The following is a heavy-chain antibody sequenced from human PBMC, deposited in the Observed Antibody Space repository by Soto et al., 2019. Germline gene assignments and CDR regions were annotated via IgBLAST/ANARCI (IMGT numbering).Heavy chain of an antibody. V-gene: IGHV1-46*03. CDR3: ARQFRIAAAGTWFGY. CDR1: GYTFTSYY. Sequence: GASVKVSCKASGYTFTSYYMHWVRQAPGQGLEWMGIINPSGGSTSYAQKFQGRVTMTRDTSTSTVYMELSSLRSEDTAVYYCARQFRIAAAGTWFGYWGQGTLVTVSS. D-gene: IGHD6-13*01. J-gene: IGHJ4*02. CDR2: INPSGGST.